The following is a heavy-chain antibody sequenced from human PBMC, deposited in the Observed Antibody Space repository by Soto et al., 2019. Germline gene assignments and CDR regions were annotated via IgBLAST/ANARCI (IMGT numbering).Heavy chain of an antibody. V-gene: IGHV3-73*01. CDR2: IISKANSYAT. J-gene: IGHJ6*02. D-gene: IGHD1-1*01. CDR1: GXTFSYSS. CDR3: TRHQLELWASMDV. Sequence: GSLRLSCAASGXTFSYSSMHWVRQASAKGLEWVGGIISKANSYATAYAASCKGRFTISRDDSKKTAYLQMNRLKPDDTDVYYCTRHQLELWASMDVWGQGTTGTVS.